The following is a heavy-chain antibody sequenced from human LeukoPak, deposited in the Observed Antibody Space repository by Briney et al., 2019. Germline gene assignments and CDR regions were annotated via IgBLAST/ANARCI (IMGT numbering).Heavy chain of an antibody. CDR2: INPNSGGT. Sequence: ASVKVSCKASGYTFTGYYMHWVRQAPGQGLEWMGWINPNSGGTNYAQKFQGWVTTTRDTSVTTAYMELRRLTSDDTAVYYCARTYYYDSSGANDAFDIWGQGTMVTVSS. V-gene: IGHV1-2*04. CDR1: GYTFTGYY. CDR3: ARTYYYDSSGANDAFDI. D-gene: IGHD3-22*01. J-gene: IGHJ3*02.